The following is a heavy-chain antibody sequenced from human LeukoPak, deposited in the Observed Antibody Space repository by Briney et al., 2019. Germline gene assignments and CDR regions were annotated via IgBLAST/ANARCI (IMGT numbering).Heavy chain of an antibody. CDR3: ARRYCSGGSCYYFDY. Sequence: PGGSLRPSCAASGFTFSSYSMNWVRQAPGKGLEWVSSISSSSSYIYYADSVKGRFTISRDNAKNSLYLQMNSLRAEDTAVYYCARRYCSGGSCYYFDYWGQGTLVTVSS. CDR1: GFTFSSYS. V-gene: IGHV3-21*01. CDR2: ISSSSSYI. D-gene: IGHD2-15*01. J-gene: IGHJ4*02.